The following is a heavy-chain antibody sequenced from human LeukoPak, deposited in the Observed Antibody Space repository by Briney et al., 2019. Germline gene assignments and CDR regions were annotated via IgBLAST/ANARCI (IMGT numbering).Heavy chain of an antibody. CDR1: GGSFSGYY. V-gene: IGHV4-34*01. Sequence: SETLSLTCAVYGGSFSGYYWSWIRHPPGKGLEWIGEINHSESTNYNPSLKSRVTISVDTSKNQFSLKLSSVTAADTAVYYCARGPRYCSSTSCFKYYFDYWGQGTLVTVSS. CDR3: ARGPRYCSSTSCFKYYFDY. CDR2: INHSEST. J-gene: IGHJ4*02. D-gene: IGHD2-2*01.